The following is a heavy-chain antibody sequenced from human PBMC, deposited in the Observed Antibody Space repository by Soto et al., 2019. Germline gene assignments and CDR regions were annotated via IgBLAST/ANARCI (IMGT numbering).Heavy chain of an antibody. V-gene: IGHV3-66*01. Sequence: EVQLVESGGGLVQPGGSLRLSCAASGFTVSSNYMSWVRQAPGKGLEWVSVIYSGGSTYYADSVKGRFTISRDNSKNTLYLQMNSLRAEDTAVYYCARGMRYCISTSCSHDGMDVWGQGTTVTVSS. CDR1: GFTVSSNY. J-gene: IGHJ6*02. D-gene: IGHD2-2*01. CDR2: IYSGGST. CDR3: ARGMRYCISTSCSHDGMDV.